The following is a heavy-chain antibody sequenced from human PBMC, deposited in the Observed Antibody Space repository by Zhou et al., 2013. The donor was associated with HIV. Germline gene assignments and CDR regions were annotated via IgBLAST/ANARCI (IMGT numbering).Heavy chain of an antibody. V-gene: IGHV1-18*01. CDR2: VSGHNDNT. CDR1: GYTFNSYGYG. Sequence: QVQLVQSGAEVKKPGASVKVSCKASGYTFNSYGYGISWVRQAPGQGLEWMGWVSGHNDNTKYAQKFQGRVTMTTDTSTSTAYMELSSLRSEDTAVYFCARDRFSTVVTPDRFFDYWGQGTLVTVSS. D-gene: IGHD2-21*02. J-gene: IGHJ4*02. CDR3: ARDRFSTVVTPDRFFDY.